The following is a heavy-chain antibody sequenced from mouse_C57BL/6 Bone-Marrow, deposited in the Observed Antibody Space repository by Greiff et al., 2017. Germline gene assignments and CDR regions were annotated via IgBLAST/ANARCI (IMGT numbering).Heavy chain of an antibody. CDR3: ARTHYYGSSWYFDV. Sequence: VQVVESGAELVKPGASVKLSCKASGYTFTSYWMHWVKQRPGQGLEWIGMIHPNSGSTNYNEKFKSKATLTVDKSSSTAYMQLSSLTSEDSAVYYCARTHYYGSSWYFDVWGTGTTVTVSS. CDR2: IHPNSGST. J-gene: IGHJ1*03. V-gene: IGHV1-64*01. CDR1: GYTFTSYW. D-gene: IGHD1-1*01.